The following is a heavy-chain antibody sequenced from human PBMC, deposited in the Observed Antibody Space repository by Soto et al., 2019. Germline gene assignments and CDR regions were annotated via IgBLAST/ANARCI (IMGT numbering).Heavy chain of an antibody. CDR2: ISYDGSNK. Sequence: PGGSLRLSCAASGFTFSSYGMHWVRQAPGKGLEWVAVISYDGSNKYYADSVKGRFTISRDNPKNMLYLQMNSLRAEDTVIYYCARDGVGTTTYFGYFDYWGLGTLVTVSS. V-gene: IGHV3-30*03. D-gene: IGHD1-26*01. CDR3: ARDGVGTTTYFGYFDY. J-gene: IGHJ4*02. CDR1: GFTFSSYG.